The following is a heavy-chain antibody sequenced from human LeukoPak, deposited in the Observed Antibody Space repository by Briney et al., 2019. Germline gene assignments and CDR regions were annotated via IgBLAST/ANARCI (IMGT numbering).Heavy chain of an antibody. CDR1: GFTFSSYA. CDR2: IKGSGDST. CDR3: AKGEVVPAAIYGMDV. D-gene: IGHD2-2*02. J-gene: IGHJ6*02. V-gene: IGHV3-23*01. Sequence: GGPLRLSCAASGFTFSSYAMNWVRQAPGKGPEWVSLIKGSGDSTYCADSVRGRFTISRDNSKNTLYLQMNSLRGEDTAVYYCAKGEVVPAAIYGMDVWGQGTTVTVS.